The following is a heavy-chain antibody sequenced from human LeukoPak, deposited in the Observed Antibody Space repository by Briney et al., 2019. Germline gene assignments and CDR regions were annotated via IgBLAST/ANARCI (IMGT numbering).Heavy chain of an antibody. Sequence: PGGSLRLSCAASGFTFSSYGMHWVRQAPGKGLEWVAFIRYDGSNKYYADSVKGRFTISRDNSKNTLYLQMNSLRAEDTAVYYCAKDPEWFGGLDAFDIRGQGTMVTVSS. J-gene: IGHJ3*02. D-gene: IGHD3-3*01. V-gene: IGHV3-30*02. CDR2: IRYDGSNK. CDR3: AKDPEWFGGLDAFDI. CDR1: GFTFSSYG.